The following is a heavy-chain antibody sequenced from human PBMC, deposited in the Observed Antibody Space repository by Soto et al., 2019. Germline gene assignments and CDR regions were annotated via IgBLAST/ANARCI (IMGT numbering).Heavy chain of an antibody. V-gene: IGHV3-30-3*01. D-gene: IGHD3-3*01. CDR2: ISYDGSNK. J-gene: IGHJ5*02. CDR3: ARENYEFWSGYPGGWFDP. Sequence: GGSLRLSCAASGFTSSSYAMHWVRQAPGKGLEWVAVISYDGSNKYYADSVKGRFTISRDNSKNTLYLQMNSLRAEDTAVYYCARENYEFWSGYPGGWFDPWGQGTLVTVSS. CDR1: GFTSSSYA.